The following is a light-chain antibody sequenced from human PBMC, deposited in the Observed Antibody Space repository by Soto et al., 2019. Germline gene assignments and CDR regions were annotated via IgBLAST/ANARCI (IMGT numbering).Light chain of an antibody. V-gene: IGLV2-23*01. J-gene: IGLJ1*01. CDR3: CSYAGRSRYV. CDR1: SSDVGSYNL. CDR2: EGA. Sequence: QSALTQPASVSGSPGQSITISCTGTSSDVGSYNLVSWYQQHPGKAPKLIIYEGARRPSGVSYRFSGSKSANTASLTISGLQAEDEADYYCCSYAGRSRYVFXTGTKVTVL.